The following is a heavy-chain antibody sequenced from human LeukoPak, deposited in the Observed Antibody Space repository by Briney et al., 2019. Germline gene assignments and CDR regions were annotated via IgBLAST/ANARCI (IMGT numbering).Heavy chain of an antibody. J-gene: IGHJ4*02. Sequence: SETLSLTCTVSGGSISNSYWSWIRQPAGKGLEWIGRIYPTDITTYNPSLKSRVTLPVDTSKNQFSLKVNSVTAADTAMYYCAKSGGYGLIDYWGQGTLVTVSS. CDR2: IYPTDIT. D-gene: IGHD1-26*01. CDR3: AKSGGYGLIDY. V-gene: IGHV4-4*07. CDR1: GGSISNSY.